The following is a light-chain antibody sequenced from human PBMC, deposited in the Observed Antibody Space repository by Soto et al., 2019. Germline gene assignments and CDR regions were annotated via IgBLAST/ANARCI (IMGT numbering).Light chain of an antibody. CDR3: QQYHAYSRT. V-gene: IGKV1-5*03. J-gene: IGKJ1*01. Sequence: DIQMTQSPSTLSASVGDRVTITCRASQSVGNWLAWYQQKPGKAPKLLIYKASSLEGGVPSRFSASGSGTEFTLTISSLQPDDFATYYCQQYHAYSRTFGQGTKVEIK. CDR1: QSVGNW. CDR2: KAS.